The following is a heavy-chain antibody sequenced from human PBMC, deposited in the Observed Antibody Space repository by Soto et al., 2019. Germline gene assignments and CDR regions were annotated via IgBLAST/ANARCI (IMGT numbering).Heavy chain of an antibody. J-gene: IGHJ4*02. CDR2: ISSSSSTI. D-gene: IGHD6-13*01. Sequence: GGSLRLSCAASGFTFSSYSMNWVRQAPGKGLEWVSYISSSSSTIYYADSVKGRFTISRDNAKNSLYLQMNSLRAEDTAVYYCLGIAAADYFDYWGQGTLVTVSS. V-gene: IGHV3-48*01. CDR3: LGIAAADYFDY. CDR1: GFTFSSYS.